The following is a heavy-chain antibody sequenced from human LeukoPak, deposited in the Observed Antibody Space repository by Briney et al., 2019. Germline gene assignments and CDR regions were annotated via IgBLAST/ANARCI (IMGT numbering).Heavy chain of an antibody. CDR3: ARRVFSGWRQNQNWFDP. V-gene: IGHV1-18*01. Sequence: ASVKVSCKASGYTFTSYGISWMGQAPGQGLEWMGWISGYNDNANYARNLQGRLTLTTDPSTSTAYTDLRSLRSDDTAVYYCARRVFSGWRQNQNWFDPWGQGTLVTVSS. CDR2: ISGYNDNA. J-gene: IGHJ5*02. D-gene: IGHD6-19*01. CDR1: GYTFTSYG.